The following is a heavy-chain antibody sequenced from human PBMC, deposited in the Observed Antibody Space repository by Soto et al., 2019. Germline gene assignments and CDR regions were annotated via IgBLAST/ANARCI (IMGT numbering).Heavy chain of an antibody. J-gene: IGHJ4*02. Sequence: KESGPTQVKPRQTLTLTCTFSGFSLTTSGVGVGWIRQSPGKAPEWLALIYWDDDKRYSPSLKSRLTITKDTSKNQVVLTMADVDPADTATYYCAHRVLRTVFGLVTTTAIYFDFWGQGTPVAVSS. CDR2: IYWDDDK. CDR1: GFSLTTSGVG. V-gene: IGHV2-5*02. D-gene: IGHD3-3*01. CDR3: AHRVLRTVFGLVTTTAIYFDF.